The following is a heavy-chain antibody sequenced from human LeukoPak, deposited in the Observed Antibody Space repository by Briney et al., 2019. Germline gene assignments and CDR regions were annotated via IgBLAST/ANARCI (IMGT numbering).Heavy chain of an antibody. CDR2: IYNSGST. CDR3: ARGAVLNWFDP. Sequence: SETLSLTCTVSGGSSSSYYWSWIRQPPGKGLEWIGNIYNSGSTNYNPSLKSRVTISVDTSKNQFSLKLSSVTAADTTVYYCARGAVLNWFDPWGQGTLVTVSS. J-gene: IGHJ5*02. V-gene: IGHV4-59*08. CDR1: GGSSSSYY. D-gene: IGHD6-19*01.